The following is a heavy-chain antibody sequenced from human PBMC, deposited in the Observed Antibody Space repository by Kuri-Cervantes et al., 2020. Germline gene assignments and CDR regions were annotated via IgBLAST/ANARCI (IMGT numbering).Heavy chain of an antibody. D-gene: IGHD1-26*01. Sequence: GESLKISCAASGFTFSSYAMHWVRQAPGKGLEWVAVISYDGSNKYYADSVKGRFTISRDNSKNTLYLQMNSLRAEDTAVYYCAKDFGASFEGWFDPWGQGTLVTCSS. CDR2: ISYDGSNK. CDR1: GFTFSSYA. CDR3: AKDFGASFEGWFDP. V-gene: IGHV3-30-3*01. J-gene: IGHJ5*02.